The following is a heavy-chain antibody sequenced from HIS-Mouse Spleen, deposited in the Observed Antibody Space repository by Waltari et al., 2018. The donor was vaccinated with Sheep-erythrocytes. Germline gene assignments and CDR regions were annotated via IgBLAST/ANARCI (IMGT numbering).Heavy chain of an antibody. CDR3: ARALANWGSSFDY. D-gene: IGHD7-27*01. J-gene: IGHJ4*02. V-gene: IGHV4-30-4*01. CDR1: GGSISSGNYY. CDR2: IYYSGST. Sequence: QVQLQESGPGLVKPSQTLSLTCTVSGGSISSGNYYWSWIRQPPGKGLEWIGYIYYSGSTYYNPSLKSRVTISVDTSKNQFSLKLSSVTAADTAVYYCARALANWGSSFDYWGQGTLVTVSS.